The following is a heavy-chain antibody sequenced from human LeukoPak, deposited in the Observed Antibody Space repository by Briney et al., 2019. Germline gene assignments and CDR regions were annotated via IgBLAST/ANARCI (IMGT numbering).Heavy chain of an antibody. Sequence: TSETLSLTCTVSGGSLSNYYWSWIRQPPGKGLEWIGYVYYSGSTNYNPSLKSRVTISVDTSKNQFSLKLSSVTAADTAVYYCARVLRDTGGYYYYFDYWGQGTLVTVSS. CDR2: VYYSGST. CDR3: ARVLRDTGGYYYYFDY. CDR1: GGSLSNYY. D-gene: IGHD3-22*01. V-gene: IGHV4-59*01. J-gene: IGHJ4*02.